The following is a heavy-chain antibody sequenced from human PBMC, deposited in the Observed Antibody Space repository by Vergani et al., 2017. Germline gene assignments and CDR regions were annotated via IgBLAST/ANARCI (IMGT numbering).Heavy chain of an antibody. V-gene: IGHV1-69*09. D-gene: IGHD2-8*01. CDR2: IIPILGIA. CDR3: ARDLKVSQS. Sequence: QVQLVQSGAEVKKPGASVKVSCKASGYTFTSYGISWVRQAPGQGLEWMGRIIPILGIANYAQKFQGRVTITADKSTSTAYMELSSLRSEDTAVYYCARDLKVSQSWGQGTLVTVSS. J-gene: IGHJ5*02. CDR1: GYTFTSYG.